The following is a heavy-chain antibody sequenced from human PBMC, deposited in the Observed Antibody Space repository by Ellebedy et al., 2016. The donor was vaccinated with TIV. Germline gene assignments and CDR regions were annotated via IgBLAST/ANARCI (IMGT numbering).Heavy chain of an antibody. CDR1: GFTFSDYY. D-gene: IGHD3-22*01. CDR3: AREVVITMFPYYFDF. J-gene: IGHJ4*02. CDR2: ISSSGSTI. Sequence: GGSLRLSXAASGFTFSDYYMSWIRQAPGKGLEWVSYISSSGSTIHYADSVKGRFTISRDNAKNSLYLQMNSLRAEDTAVYYCAREVVITMFPYYFDFWGQGTLVTVSS. V-gene: IGHV3-11*01.